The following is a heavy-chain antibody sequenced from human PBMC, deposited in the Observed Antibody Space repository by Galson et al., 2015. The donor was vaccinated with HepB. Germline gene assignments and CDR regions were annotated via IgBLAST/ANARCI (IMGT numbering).Heavy chain of an antibody. V-gene: IGHV1-69*13. CDR3: ARDTGASTVTPLHYYYYYGMDV. D-gene: IGHD4-11*01. CDR2: IIPIFGTA. Sequence: SVKVSCKASGGTFSSYAISWVRQAPGQGLEWMGGIIPIFGTANYAQKFQGRVTITADESTSTAYMELSSLRSEDTAVYYCARDTGASTVTPLHYYYYYGMDVWGQGTTVTVSS. J-gene: IGHJ6*02. CDR1: GGTFSSYA.